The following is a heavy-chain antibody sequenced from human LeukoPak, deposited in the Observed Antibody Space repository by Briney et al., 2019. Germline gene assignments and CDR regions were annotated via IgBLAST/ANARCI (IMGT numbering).Heavy chain of an antibody. J-gene: IGHJ4*02. CDR1: GGTFSSYA. CDR3: ARVEAYSSGFDY. V-gene: IGHV1-69*04. CDR2: IIPILGIA. Sequence: SVKVSCKASGGTFSSYAISWVRQAPGQGLEWMGRIIPILGIANYAQKFQGRVTITADKSTSTAYMELSSLRSEDTAVYYCARVEAYSSGFDYWGQRTLVTVSS. D-gene: IGHD6-19*01.